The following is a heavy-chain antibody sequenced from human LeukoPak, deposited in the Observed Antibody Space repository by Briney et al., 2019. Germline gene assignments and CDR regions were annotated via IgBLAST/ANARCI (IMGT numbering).Heavy chain of an antibody. Sequence: GGSLRLSCAASGFTFSSYAMSWVRQAPGKGLKWVSAISGSGGSTYYADSVKGRFTISRDNSKNTLYLQMNSLRAEDTAVYYCAGLLWFGELNWFDPWGQGTLVTVSS. CDR1: GFTFSSYA. CDR3: AGLLWFGELNWFDP. V-gene: IGHV3-23*01. J-gene: IGHJ5*02. D-gene: IGHD3-10*01. CDR2: ISGSGGST.